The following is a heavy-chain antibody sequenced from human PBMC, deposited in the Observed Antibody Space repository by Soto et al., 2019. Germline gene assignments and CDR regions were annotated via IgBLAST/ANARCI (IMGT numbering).Heavy chain of an antibody. CDR2: INPSGGST. Sequence: ASVKVSCKASGYTFTSHGFTWVRQAPGQGLEWMGIINPSGGSTSYAQKFQGRVTMTRDTSTSTVYMELSSLRSEDTAVYYCAREDNGCNPKPYYYYYYGMDVWGQ. J-gene: IGHJ6*02. CDR1: GYTFTSHG. CDR3: AREDNGCNPKPYYYYYYGMDV. V-gene: IGHV1-46*01. D-gene: IGHD5-12*01.